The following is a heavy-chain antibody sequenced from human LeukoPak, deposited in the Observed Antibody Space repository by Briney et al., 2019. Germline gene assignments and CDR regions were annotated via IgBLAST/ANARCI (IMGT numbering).Heavy chain of an antibody. CDR1: GYTFTGYY. D-gene: IGHD2-15*01. J-gene: IGHJ4*02. V-gene: IGHV1-2*06. Sequence: ASVKVSCKASGYTFTGYYMHWVRQAPGQGLEWMGRINPNSGGTNYAQKFQGRVTMTRDTSISTDYMELSRLRSDDTAVYYCARGYCSGGSCYSVDYWGQGTLVTVSS. CDR2: INPNSGGT. CDR3: ARGYCSGGSCYSVDY.